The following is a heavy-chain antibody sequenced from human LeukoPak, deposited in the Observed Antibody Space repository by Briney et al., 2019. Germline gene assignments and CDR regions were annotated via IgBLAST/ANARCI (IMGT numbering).Heavy chain of an antibody. V-gene: IGHV4-61*02. CDR2: IYTSGST. J-gene: IGHJ4*02. Sequence: SETLSLTCTVSGGSISSGSYYWSWIRQPAGKGLEWIGRIYTSGSTNYNPSLKSRVTISVDTSKNQFSLKLSSVTAADAAVYYCAKVGVTSDACSSTSCYGSGLDYYFDYWGQGTLVTVSS. CDR1: GGSISSGSYY. CDR3: AKVGVTSDACSSTSCYGSGLDYYFDY. D-gene: IGHD2-2*01.